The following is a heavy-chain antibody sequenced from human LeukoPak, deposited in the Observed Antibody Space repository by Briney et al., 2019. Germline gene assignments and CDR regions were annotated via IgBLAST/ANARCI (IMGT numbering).Heavy chain of an antibody. CDR1: GFTVSSNY. CDR3: ASWGYYDSSGYYQIDY. J-gene: IGHJ4*02. CDR2: IYSGGST. V-gene: IGHV3-66*02. D-gene: IGHD3-22*01. Sequence: GGSLRLSCAAAGFTVSSNYMSWVRQAPGKGLEWGSVIYSGGSTYYADSVRGRFTISRDNSKNTLYLQMNSLRAEDTAVYYCASWGYYDSSGYYQIDYWGQGTLVTVSS.